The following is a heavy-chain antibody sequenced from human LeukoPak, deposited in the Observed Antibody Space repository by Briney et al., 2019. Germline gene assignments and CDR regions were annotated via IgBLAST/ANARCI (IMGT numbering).Heavy chain of an antibody. CDR3: AKLGYYESSGYTFDD. J-gene: IGHJ4*02. CDR2: IYTSGST. CDR1: GGSISSGSYY. V-gene: IGHV4-61*02. Sequence: PSETLSLTCTVSGGSISSGSYYWSCIRQPAGKGLECIGRIYTSGSTNYNPSLKSRVTISVATSKNQISLKLTSVTAADTAVYYCAKLGYYESSGYTFDDWGQGTLVTVSS. D-gene: IGHD3-22*01.